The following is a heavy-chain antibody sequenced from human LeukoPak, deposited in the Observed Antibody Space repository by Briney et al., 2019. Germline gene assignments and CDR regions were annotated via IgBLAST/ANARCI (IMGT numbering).Heavy chain of an antibody. CDR1: GGSFTSKH. CDR3: ARVSSIMGGGYNFFDP. Sequence: ASVKVSCKASGGSFTSKHITWVRQAPGQGLEWVGGMTPRFGTGNTAQKFHGRVAVTADESTSTVYMELSSLRPDDTALYYCARVSSIMGGGYNFFDPWGQGTLVTVSS. D-gene: IGHD3-16*01. V-gene: IGHV1-69*01. J-gene: IGHJ5*02. CDR2: MTPRFGTG.